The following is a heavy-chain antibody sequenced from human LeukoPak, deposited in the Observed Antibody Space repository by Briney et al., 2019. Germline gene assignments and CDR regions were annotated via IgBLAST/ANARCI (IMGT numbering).Heavy chain of an antibody. CDR3: ARERSNYFDY. V-gene: IGHV4-30-2*01. Sequence: PSQTLSLTCAVPGGSISSGGYSWSWIRQPPGKGLEWIGYIYHSGSTYYNPSLKSRVTISVDRSKNQFSLKLSSVTAADTAVYYCARERSNYFDYWGQGTLVTVSS. CDR2: IYHSGST. CDR1: GGSISSGGYS. J-gene: IGHJ4*02. D-gene: IGHD5-24*01.